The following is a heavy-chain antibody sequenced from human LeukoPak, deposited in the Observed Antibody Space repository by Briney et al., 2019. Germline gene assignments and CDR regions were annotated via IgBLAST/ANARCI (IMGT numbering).Heavy chain of an antibody. CDR2: IYSGGST. Sequence: PGGSLRLSCSASGFTVSSNYMRWVRQAPGKGLEWVAVIYSGGSTYYADSVKGRFTIPRDNSKNTLYLQMNSLRAEDTAVYYCASKNGSGSYFSNYYYYMDVWGKGTTVTVSS. J-gene: IGHJ6*03. V-gene: IGHV3-53*01. D-gene: IGHD3-10*01. CDR1: GFTVSSNY. CDR3: ASKNGSGSYFSNYYYYMDV.